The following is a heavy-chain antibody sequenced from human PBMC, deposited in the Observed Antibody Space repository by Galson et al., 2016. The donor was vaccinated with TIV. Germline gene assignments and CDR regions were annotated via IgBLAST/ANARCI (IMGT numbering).Heavy chain of an antibody. CDR2: ISAYNGNT. J-gene: IGHJ4*02. D-gene: IGHD3-9*01. CDR1: GYTFTSYG. Sequence: SVKVSCKASGYTFTSYGISWVRQAPGQGLEWLGWISAYNGNTNYAQKLQGRVTMTTDTSTSTAYMERRGLRSDDTAVYFCARDRRDILTGCLLDYWGQGTLVTVSS. V-gene: IGHV1-18*04. CDR3: ARDRRDILTGCLLDY.